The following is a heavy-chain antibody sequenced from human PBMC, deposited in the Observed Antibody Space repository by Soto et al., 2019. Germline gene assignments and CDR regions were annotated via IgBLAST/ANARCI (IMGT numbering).Heavy chain of an antibody. CDR1: GGSFSGYY. CDR3: ARVRYYYDSSGYYYYYYGMDV. D-gene: IGHD3-22*01. J-gene: IGHJ6*02. CDR2: INHSGST. V-gene: IGHV4-34*01. Sequence: SYTLSLTCAVYGGSFSGYYWSWIRQPPGKGLEWIGEINHSGSTNYNPSLKSRVTISVDTSKNQFSLKLSSVTAADTAVYYCARVRYYYDSSGYYYYYYGMDVWGQGTTVTGSS.